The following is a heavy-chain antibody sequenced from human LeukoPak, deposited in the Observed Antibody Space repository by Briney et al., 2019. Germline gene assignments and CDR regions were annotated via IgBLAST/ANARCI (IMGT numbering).Heavy chain of an antibody. CDR2: ISGSGGST. J-gene: IGHJ4*02. V-gene: IGHV3-23*01. CDR1: GFTFSSYA. Sequence: GGSLRLSCAASGFTFSSYAMSWVRQAPGKGLEWVSAISGSGGSTYYADSVKGRFTISRDNAKNSLYLQMNSLRAEDTAVYYCARVGPGEQLVLDYWGQGTLVTVSS. D-gene: IGHD6-6*01. CDR3: ARVGPGEQLVLDY.